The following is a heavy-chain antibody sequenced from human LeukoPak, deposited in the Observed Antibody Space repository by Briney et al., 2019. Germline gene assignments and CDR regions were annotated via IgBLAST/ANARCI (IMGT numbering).Heavy chain of an antibody. CDR3: VREYTSSSGRSFDY. V-gene: IGHV3-21*01. CDR2: ISSSSSYI. D-gene: IGHD6-6*01. J-gene: IGHJ4*02. Sequence: GGSLRLSCAASGFTFSSYSMNWVRQAPGKGLEWVSSISSSSSYIYYADSVKGRFTISRDNAKSTLYLQMNSLRAEDTAVYYCVREYTSSSGRSFDYWGQGTLVTVSS. CDR1: GFTFSSYS.